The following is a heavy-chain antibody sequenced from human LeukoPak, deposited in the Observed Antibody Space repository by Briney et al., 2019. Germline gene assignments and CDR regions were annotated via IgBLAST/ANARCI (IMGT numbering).Heavy chain of an antibody. J-gene: IGHJ6*02. CDR1: GGSMSPYH. CDR2: IYYSGST. V-gene: IGHV4-59*06. Sequence: SETLSLTCTVSGGSMSPYHWGWIRQPPGKGLEWIGYIYYSGSTYYNPSLKSRVTMSVDTSENQFSLRMTSVTAADTAVYYCTRRDGYYAMDVWGQGTTVTVSS. CDR3: TRRDGYYAMDV.